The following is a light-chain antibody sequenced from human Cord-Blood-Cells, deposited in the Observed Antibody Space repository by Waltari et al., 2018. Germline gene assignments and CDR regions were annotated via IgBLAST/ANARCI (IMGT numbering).Light chain of an antibody. CDR3: QSYDSSLSGPVV. J-gene: IGLJ2*01. CDR2: GNS. V-gene: IGLV2-11*01. CDR1: SSDVGGYNY. Sequence: QSALTQPRSVSGSPGQSVTISCTGTSSDVGGYNYVPWYQQHPGKAPKLLIYGNSNRPSGVPDRFSGSKSGTSASLAITGLQAEDEADYYCQSYDSSLSGPVVFGGGTKLTVL.